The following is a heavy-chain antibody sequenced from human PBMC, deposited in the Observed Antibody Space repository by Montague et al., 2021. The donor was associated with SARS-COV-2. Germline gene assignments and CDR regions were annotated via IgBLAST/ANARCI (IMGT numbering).Heavy chain of an antibody. CDR2: INHSGST. CDR3: ARALPVTTFFYSYYGMDV. V-gene: IGHV4-34*01. D-gene: IGHD4-17*01. J-gene: IGHJ6*02. CDR1: GGSFSGYY. Sequence: SETLSLTCAVYGGSFSGYYWSWIRQHPGKELEWIGEINHSGSTNYNPSLKSRVTTSVDTSKNQFSLELSSVTAADTAVYYCARALPVTTFFYSYYGMDVWGQGTTVTVSS.